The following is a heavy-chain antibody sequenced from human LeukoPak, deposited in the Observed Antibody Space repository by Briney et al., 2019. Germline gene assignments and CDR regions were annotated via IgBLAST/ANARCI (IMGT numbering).Heavy chain of an antibody. Sequence: SETLSLTCAVSGGSINSHYWSWIRQPPGKGLEWIGDIYYTGRNNYNPSLKSRVTISVDTSKNQFSLKLTSVTAADTAVYYCARDSCSGGRCYSDYFDYWGQGTLVTVSS. CDR2: IYYTGRN. CDR1: GGSINSHY. CDR3: ARDSCSGGRCYSDYFDY. D-gene: IGHD2-15*01. J-gene: IGHJ4*02. V-gene: IGHV4-59*11.